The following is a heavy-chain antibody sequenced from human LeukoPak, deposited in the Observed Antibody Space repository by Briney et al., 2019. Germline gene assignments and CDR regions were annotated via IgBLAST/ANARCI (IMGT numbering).Heavy chain of an antibody. V-gene: IGHV4-4*07. Sequence: SETLSLTCTVSGGSISSYYWSWIRQPAGKGLEWIGRIYTSGSTNYNPSLKSRVTMSVDTSKNQFSLKLSSVTAADTAVYYCARDTYCSSTSCSLTYMDVWGKGTTVTIPS. CDR3: ARDTYCSSTSCSLTYMDV. CDR2: IYTSGST. D-gene: IGHD2-2*01. CDR1: GGSISSYY. J-gene: IGHJ6*03.